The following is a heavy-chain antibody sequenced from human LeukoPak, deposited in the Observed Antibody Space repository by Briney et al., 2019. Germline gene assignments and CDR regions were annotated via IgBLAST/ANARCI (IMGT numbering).Heavy chain of an antibody. CDR2: MYHSGST. CDR1: GYSISSGYY. J-gene: IGHJ4*02. CDR3: AKSNGYGLIDY. Sequence: PSETLSLTCTVSGYSISSGYYWGWIRQPPGKGLELIGSMYHSGSTYYNPSLMSRLTISVDTSKNQFSLRLSSVTAADTAMYYCAKSNGYGLIDYWGQGTLVTVSS. V-gene: IGHV4-38-2*02. D-gene: IGHD5-12*01.